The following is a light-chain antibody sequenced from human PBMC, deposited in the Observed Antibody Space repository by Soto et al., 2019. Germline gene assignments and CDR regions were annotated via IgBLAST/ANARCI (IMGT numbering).Light chain of an antibody. CDR3: SSYTGSSTYV. CDR1: SSDVGGYNY. CDR2: DVS. V-gene: IGLV2-14*03. J-gene: IGLJ1*01. Sequence: QSALTQPAPVSGSPGQSITISCTGTSSDVGGYNYVSWYQQHPGKAPKLMIYDVSNRPSGVSNRFSGSKSGNTASLTISGLQTEDESDYYCSSYTGSSTYVFGTGTKVTVL.